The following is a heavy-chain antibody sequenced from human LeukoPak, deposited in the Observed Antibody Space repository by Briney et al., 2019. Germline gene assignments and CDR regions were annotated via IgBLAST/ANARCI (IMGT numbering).Heavy chain of an antibody. J-gene: IGHJ6*02. CDR1: GFTFSSYS. CDR3: ARGSTIAAAFYYYGMDV. V-gene: IGHV3-48*04. CDR2: ISSSGSTI. Sequence: GGSLRLSCAASGFTFSSYSMNWVRQAPGKGLEWVSYISSSGSTIYYADSVKGRFTISRDNAKNSLYLQMNSLRAEDTAVYYCARGSTIAAAFYYYGMDVWGQGTTVTVSS. D-gene: IGHD6-13*01.